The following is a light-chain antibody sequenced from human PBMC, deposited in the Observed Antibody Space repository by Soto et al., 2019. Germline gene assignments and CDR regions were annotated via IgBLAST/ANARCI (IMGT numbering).Light chain of an antibody. Sequence: DIQMTQSPSSLSASVGDRVTITCRASQSISSYLNWYQQKPGKAPKLLIYAASSLQSWVPSRFSGSGSRTDFTLTISSLQPEDFATYYCQQSYSTPLSLTFGGGTKVEIK. CDR2: AAS. J-gene: IGKJ4*01. CDR1: QSISSY. CDR3: QQSYSTPLSLT. V-gene: IGKV1-39*01.